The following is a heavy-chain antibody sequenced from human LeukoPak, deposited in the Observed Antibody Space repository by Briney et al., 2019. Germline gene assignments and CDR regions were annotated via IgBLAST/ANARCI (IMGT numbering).Heavy chain of an antibody. D-gene: IGHD3-3*01. V-gene: IGHV3-21*01. J-gene: IGHJ4*02. CDR1: GFTFSSYS. CDR2: ISSSSSYI. CDR3: ARGAEWLAYFDY. Sequence: KPGGSLRLSCAASGFTFSSYSMNWVRQAPGKGLEWVSSISSSSSYIYYADSVKGRFTISRDNAKNSLYLQMNSLRAEDTAVYYCARGAEWLAYFDYWGQGTLVTVSS.